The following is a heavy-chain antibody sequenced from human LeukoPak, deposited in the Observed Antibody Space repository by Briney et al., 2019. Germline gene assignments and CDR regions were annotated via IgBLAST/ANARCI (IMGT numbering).Heavy chain of an antibody. CDR1: GFTFSSYG. V-gene: IGHV3-23*01. CDR3: AKSLHIVVVTAAFDY. J-gene: IGHJ4*02. CDR2: ISGSGGST. D-gene: IGHD2-21*02. Sequence: PGGTLRLSCAASGFTFSSYGMSWVRQAPGKGLEWVSAISGSGGSTYYADSVKGRFTISRDNSKNTLYLQMNSLRAEDTAVYYCAKSLHIVVVTAAFDYWGQGTLVTVSS.